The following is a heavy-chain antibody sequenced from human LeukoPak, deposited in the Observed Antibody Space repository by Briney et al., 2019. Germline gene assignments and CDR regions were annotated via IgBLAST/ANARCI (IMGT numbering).Heavy chain of an antibody. CDR3: AGDRDDFWSGYSHLWYYYYYMDV. D-gene: IGHD3-3*01. J-gene: IGHJ6*03. Sequence: GGSLRLSCAASGFTFSSYEMNWVRQAPGKGLEWVSYISSSGSTIYYADSVKGRFTISRDNAKNSLYLQMNSLRAEDTAVYYCAGDRDDFWSGYSHLWYYYYYMDVWGKGTTVTVSS. V-gene: IGHV3-48*03. CDR1: GFTFSSYE. CDR2: ISSSGSTI.